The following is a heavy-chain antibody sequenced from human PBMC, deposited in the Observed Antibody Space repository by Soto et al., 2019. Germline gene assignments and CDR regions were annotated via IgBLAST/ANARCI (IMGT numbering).Heavy chain of an antibody. Sequence: QITLKESGPTLVKPTQTLTLTCIFSGFSLNTSGVGVGWIRQPPGKALEWLALIYWDDDKRYSPSLESRLTITNDTSRNPVVLRMTNVDPVDTATYYCARLQWLARPFDYWGRGALVTVSS. CDR1: GFSLNTSGVG. CDR2: IYWDDDK. J-gene: IGHJ4*02. CDR3: ARLQWLARPFDY. V-gene: IGHV2-5*02. D-gene: IGHD6-19*01.